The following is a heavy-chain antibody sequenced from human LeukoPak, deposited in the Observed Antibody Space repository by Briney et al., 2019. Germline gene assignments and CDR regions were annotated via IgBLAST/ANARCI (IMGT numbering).Heavy chain of an antibody. J-gene: IGHJ5*02. Sequence: TPSETLSLTCTVSYGSISSYYWSWIRQPPGKGLEWIGYIYYTGSTNYNPSLKSPVTISIDTSKNQFSLKMSSVTAADTAVYYCASGSIQIAAAGSINWFDPWGQGTLVTVSS. CDR3: ASGSIQIAAAGSINWFDP. V-gene: IGHV4-59*12. D-gene: IGHD6-13*01. CDR1: YGSISSYY. CDR2: IYYTGST.